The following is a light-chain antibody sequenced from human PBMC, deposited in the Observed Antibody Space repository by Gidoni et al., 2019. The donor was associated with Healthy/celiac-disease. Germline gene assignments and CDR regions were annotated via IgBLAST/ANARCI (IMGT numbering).Light chain of an antibody. J-gene: IGKJ1*01. CDR3: QQYQGT. V-gene: IGKV3-20*01. CDR1: QSVSSSY. Sequence: IVLTQSPGTRSLSPGERATLSCRASQSVSSSYVAWYQQKPGQAPRLLIYGASSRATGIPARFSGSWSGTDFTLTISRLEPEDFAVYYCQQYQGTFGQGTKVEIK. CDR2: GAS.